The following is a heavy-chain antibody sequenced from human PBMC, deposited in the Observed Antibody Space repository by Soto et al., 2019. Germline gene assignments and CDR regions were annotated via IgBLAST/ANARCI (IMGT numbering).Heavy chain of an antibody. CDR2: IYYSGST. CDR3: ARVVVEQLVDESIGWFDP. D-gene: IGHD6-6*01. Sequence: SETLSLTCTVSGGSISSGDYYWSWIRQPPGKGLEWIGYIYYSGSTYYNPSLKSRVTISVDTSKNQFSLKLSSVTAADTAVYYCARVVVEQLVDESIGWFDPWGQGTLVTVSS. J-gene: IGHJ5*02. CDR1: GGSISSGDYY. V-gene: IGHV4-30-4*01.